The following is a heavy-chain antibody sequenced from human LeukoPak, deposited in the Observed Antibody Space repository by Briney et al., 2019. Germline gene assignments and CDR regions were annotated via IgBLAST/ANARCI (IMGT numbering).Heavy chain of an antibody. D-gene: IGHD4-17*01. CDR3: AKRGLASGYGDSYFDY. CDR2: ISGSGSNI. V-gene: IGHV3-23*01. Sequence: GGSLRLSCAASGFTFSSYAMSWVRQAPGKGLEWVSTISGSGSNIYYADSVKGRFTISRDNSKNTLYLRMNSLRAEDTAVYYCAKRGLASGYGDSYFDYWGQGTLVTVSS. CDR1: GFTFSSYA. J-gene: IGHJ4*02.